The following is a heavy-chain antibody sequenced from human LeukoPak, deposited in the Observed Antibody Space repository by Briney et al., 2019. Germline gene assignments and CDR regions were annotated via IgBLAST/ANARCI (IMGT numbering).Heavy chain of an antibody. CDR3: ARRTRSFSYTYGDAYYYYYMDV. D-gene: IGHD5-18*01. Sequence: PSETLSLTCPLAAGSRSSDSWSCNRQPPGQGLEWIGYISYSVSTSYNPTLKSRVPISVDPSKGQLSLKLRSVTAADTAVYYCARRTRSFSYTYGDAYYYYYMDVWGKGTTVIVS. CDR2: ISYSVST. CDR1: AGSRSSDS. V-gene: IGHV4-59*01. J-gene: IGHJ6*03.